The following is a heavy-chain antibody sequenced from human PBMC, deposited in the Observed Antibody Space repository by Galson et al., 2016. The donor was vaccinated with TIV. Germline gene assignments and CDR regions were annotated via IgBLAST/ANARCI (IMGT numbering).Heavy chain of an antibody. J-gene: IGHJ3*02. Sequence: SLRLSCAASGFTFNNYAMHWVRQAPGKGLEWVSGISGSGGITYIAESVKGRFAISRDNSRDTLYLQLNSLRAEDTAVYYGAQRRNYGGDALESWGQGTMVTVSS. CDR1: GFTFNNYA. D-gene: IGHD4-23*01. V-gene: IGHV3-23*01. CDR3: AQRRNYGGDALES. CDR2: ISGSGGIT.